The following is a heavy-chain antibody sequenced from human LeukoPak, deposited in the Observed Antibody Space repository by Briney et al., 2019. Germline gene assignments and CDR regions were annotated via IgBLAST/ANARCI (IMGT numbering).Heavy chain of an antibody. CDR2: ISGSGGST. Sequence: GGSLRLSCAASGFTFSSFVMSWVRQAPGKGLEWVSAISGSGGSTYYADSVKGRFTISRDNSKNTLYLQMNSLRAEDTAVYYCAKDFGAGWPFWYFDLWGRGTLVTVSS. V-gene: IGHV3-23*01. D-gene: IGHD4/OR15-4a*01. J-gene: IGHJ2*01. CDR1: GFTFSSFV. CDR3: AKDFGAGWPFWYFDL.